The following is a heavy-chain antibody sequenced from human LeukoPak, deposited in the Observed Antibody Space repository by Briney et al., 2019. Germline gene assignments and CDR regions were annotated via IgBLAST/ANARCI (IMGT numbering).Heavy chain of an antibody. V-gene: IGHV3-64*01. J-gene: IGHJ6*02. Sequence: SGGSLRLSCAASGFTFSSYAMHWVRQAPGKGLEYVSAISSNGGSTYYANSVKGRFTISRDNSKNTLYLQMGSLRAEDMAVYYCARVGYTSYYYHGMDVWGQGTTVTVSS. D-gene: IGHD6-13*01. CDR3: ARVGYTSYYYHGMDV. CDR2: ISSNGGST. CDR1: GFTFSSYA.